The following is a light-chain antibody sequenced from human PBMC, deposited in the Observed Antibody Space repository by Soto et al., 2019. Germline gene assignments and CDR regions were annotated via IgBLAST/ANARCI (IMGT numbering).Light chain of an antibody. CDR3: QSYDSSLSGVV. V-gene: IGLV1-40*01. Sequence: QYVLTQPPSVSGAPGQRVTISCTGSSSNIGAGYDVHWYQQLPGTAPKLLIYGNSNRPSGVPDRFSGSKSGTSASLAITGLQAEDEGDYYCQSYDSSLSGVVFGGGTKLTVL. CDR2: GNS. CDR1: SSNIGAGYD. J-gene: IGLJ2*01.